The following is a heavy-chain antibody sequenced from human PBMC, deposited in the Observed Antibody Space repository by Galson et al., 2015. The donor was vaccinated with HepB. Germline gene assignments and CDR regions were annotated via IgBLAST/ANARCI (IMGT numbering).Heavy chain of an antibody. Sequence: SLRLSCAASGFTFDDYTMHWVRQAPGKGLEWVSLISWDGGSTYYADSVKGRFTISRDNSKNSLYLQMNSLRTEDTALYYCAKLTGGFGESNDYWGQGTLVTVSS. CDR2: ISWDGGST. D-gene: IGHD3-10*01. CDR1: GFTFDDYT. J-gene: IGHJ4*02. V-gene: IGHV3-43*01. CDR3: AKLTGGFGESNDY.